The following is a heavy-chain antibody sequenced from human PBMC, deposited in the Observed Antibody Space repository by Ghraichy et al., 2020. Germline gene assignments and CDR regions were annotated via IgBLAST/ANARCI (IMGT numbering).Heavy chain of an antibody. V-gene: IGHV4-30-4*01. CDR2: IYYSGST. D-gene: IGHD1-26*01. CDR1: GGSISSGDYY. Sequence: SETLSLTCTVSGGSISSGDYYWSWIRQPPGKGLEWIGYIYYSGSTYYNPSLKSRVTISVDTSKNQFSLKLSSVTAADTAVYYCASDGGGSYWGTALDYWGQGTLVTVSS. J-gene: IGHJ4*02. CDR3: ASDGGGSYWGTALDY.